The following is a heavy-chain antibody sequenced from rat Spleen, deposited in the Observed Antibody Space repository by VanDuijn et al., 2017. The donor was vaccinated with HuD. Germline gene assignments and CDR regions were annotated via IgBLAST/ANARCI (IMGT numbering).Heavy chain of an antibody. CDR3: AKELLYGGYDSPFDY. CDR2: ISTGGGNT. D-gene: IGHD1-11*01. J-gene: IGHJ2*01. CDR1: GFTYSNYV. Sequence: EVQLVESGGGLVQPGRSLKLSCAASGFTYSNYVMAWVRQAPTKGLEWVASISTGGGNTYYRDSVKGRFTISRDNAKNTLSLQMDSLRSEDTATYYCAKELLYGGYDSPFDYWGQGVMVTVSS. V-gene: IGHV5S13*01.